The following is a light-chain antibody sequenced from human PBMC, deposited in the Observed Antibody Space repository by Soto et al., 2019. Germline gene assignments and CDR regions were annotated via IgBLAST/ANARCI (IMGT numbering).Light chain of an antibody. Sequence: QSALTQPGSMSGSPGQSITISCTGTSSDVGGYNYVSRYQQHPGKAPKLMIYDVSNRPSGVSNRFSGSKSGNTASLTISGLQAEDEADYYCSSYTSSSTLVVFGGGTKLTVL. CDR2: DVS. V-gene: IGLV2-14*01. CDR1: SSDVGGYNY. J-gene: IGLJ2*01. CDR3: SSYTSSSTLVV.